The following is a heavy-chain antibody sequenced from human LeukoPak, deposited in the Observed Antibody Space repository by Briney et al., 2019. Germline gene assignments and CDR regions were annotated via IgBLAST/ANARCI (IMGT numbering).Heavy chain of an antibody. CDR2: IYPGDSDT. CDR3: VLGYCTNGVCSAGHSGYGFIDY. J-gene: IGHJ4*02. CDR1: GYGFTSYW. D-gene: IGHD2-8*01. Sequence: GESLKISCKGSGYGFTSYWIGWVRQMPGKGLEWMGIIYPGDSDTRCSPSFQGQVTISADKSISTAYLQWSSLKASDTAMYYCVLGYCTNGVCSAGHSGYGFIDYWGQGTLVTVSS. V-gene: IGHV5-51*01.